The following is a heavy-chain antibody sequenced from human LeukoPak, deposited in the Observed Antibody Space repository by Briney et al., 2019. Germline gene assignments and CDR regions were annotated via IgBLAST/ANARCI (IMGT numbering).Heavy chain of an antibody. CDR2: ISSSSSYI. D-gene: IGHD3-22*01. CDR3: ASGGLEYYYDSSGYPFDY. CDR1: GFTFSSYS. V-gene: IGHV3-21*01. Sequence: GGSLRLSCAASGFTFSSYSMNWVRQAPGKGLEWVSSISSSSSYIYYADSVKGRFTISRDYAKNSLYLQMNSLRAEDTAVYYCASGGLEYYYDSSGYPFDYWGQGTLVTVSS. J-gene: IGHJ4*02.